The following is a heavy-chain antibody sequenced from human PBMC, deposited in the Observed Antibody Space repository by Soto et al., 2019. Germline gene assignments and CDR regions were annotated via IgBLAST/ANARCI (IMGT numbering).Heavy chain of an antibody. V-gene: IGHV1-58*01. CDR3: SRGLRRAVANYRTPTYFDS. J-gene: IGHJ4*02. Sequence: GASVKVSCKASGFTFTASAVHWVRQARGQRLEWMGRFVIILGITNYAQKFQGRVTITADKSTSTVYMVLSSLRSEDTAVYFCSRGLRRAVANYRTPTYFDSWGQGTPVTVSS. CDR2: FVIILGIT. D-gene: IGHD1-7*01. CDR1: GFTFTASA.